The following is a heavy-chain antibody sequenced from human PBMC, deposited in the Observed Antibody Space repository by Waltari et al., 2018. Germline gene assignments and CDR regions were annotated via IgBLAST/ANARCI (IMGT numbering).Heavy chain of an antibody. J-gene: IGHJ4*02. V-gene: IGHV4-4*02. CDR1: GDSMSSRDF. CDR3: ARDRGRGLYLDS. CDR2: VNRSGKT. Sequence: QVQLQESGPGLVKPSGTLSLTCTVSGDSMSSRDFWSWVRQSPEKGLEWIGQVNRSGKTNYNPSLESRVAISIDMSNNQFSLKVTSTTAADTAVYYCARDRGRGLYLDSWGQGTLVTVSP. D-gene: IGHD2-15*01.